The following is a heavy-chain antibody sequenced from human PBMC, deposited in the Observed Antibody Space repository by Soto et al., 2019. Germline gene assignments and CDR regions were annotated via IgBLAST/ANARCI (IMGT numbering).Heavy chain of an antibody. V-gene: IGHV3-23*01. J-gene: IGHJ3*02. CDR2: VSVTGATT. Sequence: GGSLRLSCAASGFTFNIYAMSWVRQAPGKGLEWLSAVSVTGATTYYAESLKGRFTIFRDNSNNTLYLQMNGLRAEDTAVYYCARESALAAACYYAFDIWGQGTLVTFSS. CDR1: GFTFNIYA. D-gene: IGHD6-13*01. CDR3: ARESALAAACYYAFDI.